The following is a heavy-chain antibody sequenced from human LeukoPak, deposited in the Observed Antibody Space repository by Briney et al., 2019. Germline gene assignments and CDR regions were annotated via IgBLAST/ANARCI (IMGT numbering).Heavy chain of an antibody. D-gene: IGHD6-13*01. CDR3: ARGYSSSWGRYYYYYYMDV. CDR2: IYYSGST. J-gene: IGHJ6*03. Sequence: SETLSLTCTVSGGSISSSSYYWGWIRQPPGQGLEWIGSIYYSGSTYYNPSLKSRVTISVDTSKNQFSLKLSSVTAADTAVYYCARGYSSSWGRYYYYYYMDVWGKGTTVTVSS. V-gene: IGHV4-39*07. CDR1: GGSISSSSYY.